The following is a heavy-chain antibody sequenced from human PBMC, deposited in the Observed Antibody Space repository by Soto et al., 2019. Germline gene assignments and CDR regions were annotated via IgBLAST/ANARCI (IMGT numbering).Heavy chain of an antibody. J-gene: IGHJ4*02. CDR2: ISGSGGST. Sequence: EVQLLESGGGLVQPGGSLRLSCAASGFTFSSYAMRWVRQAPVKGLEWVAAISGSGGSTYYADSVKGPFTISRDNSKNTRYLQMNSLRAEDTAVYYCARRGSGSYYDYWGQGTLVTVSS. CDR3: ARRGSGSYYDY. V-gene: IGHV3-23*01. CDR1: GFTFSSYA. D-gene: IGHD1-26*01.